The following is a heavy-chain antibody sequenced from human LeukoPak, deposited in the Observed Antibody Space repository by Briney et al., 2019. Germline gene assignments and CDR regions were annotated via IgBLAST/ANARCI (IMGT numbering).Heavy chain of an antibody. J-gene: IGHJ1*01. D-gene: IGHD1-26*01. CDR1: GFTFSNYA. CDR3: ARDPRVGVTAAGFFHH. Sequence: GGSLRLSCAASGFTFSNYALGWVRQAPGKGLEWVSGVDGGGPNTLYADSVKGRFTISRDNSKGILYLQMNSLRAEDTAVYYCARDPRVGVTAAGFFHHWGQGTLVTVSS. V-gene: IGHV3-23*01. CDR2: VDGGGPNT.